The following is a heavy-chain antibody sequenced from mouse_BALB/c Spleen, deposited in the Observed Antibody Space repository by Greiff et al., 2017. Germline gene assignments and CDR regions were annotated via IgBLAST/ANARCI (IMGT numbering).Heavy chain of an antibody. CDR3: ARGSGAY. V-gene: IGHV5-6-5*01. Sequence: EVQLVESGGGLVKPGGSLKLSCAASGFTFSSYAMSWVRQTPEKRLEWVASISSGGSTYYPDSVKGRFTISRDNARNILYLQMSSLRSEDTAMYYCARGSGAYWGQGTLVTVSA. J-gene: IGHJ3*01. CDR2: ISSGGST. CDR1: GFTFSSYA.